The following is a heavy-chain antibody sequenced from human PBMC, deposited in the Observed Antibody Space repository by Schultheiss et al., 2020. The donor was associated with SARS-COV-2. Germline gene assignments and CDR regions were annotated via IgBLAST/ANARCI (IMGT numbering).Heavy chain of an antibody. CDR2: IWYDGSNK. CDR3: ARGVGGWFDP. CDR1: GFTFSSYG. V-gene: IGHV3-33*01. J-gene: IGHJ5*02. D-gene: IGHD1-26*01. Sequence: GGSLRLSCAASGFTFSSYGMHWVRQAPGKGLEWVAVIWYDGSNKYYADSVKGRFTISRDNAKNSLYLQMNSLRAEDTAVYYCARGVGGWFDPWGQGTLVTVSS.